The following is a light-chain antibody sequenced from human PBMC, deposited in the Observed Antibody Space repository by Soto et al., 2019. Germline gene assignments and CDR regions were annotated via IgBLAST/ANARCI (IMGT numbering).Light chain of an antibody. CDR2: DAY. CDR1: QSFRSL. CDR3: QQRHMWPIT. V-gene: IGKV3-11*01. J-gene: IGKJ5*01. Sequence: DIVLPQSPLTLCLSRGQRATLSCRASQSFRSLLAWYQQKPGQAPRLLIYDAYNRATGIPPRFSGSGSGTDFTLTISSLEPEDSAVYYCQQRHMWPITFGQGTRLEIK.